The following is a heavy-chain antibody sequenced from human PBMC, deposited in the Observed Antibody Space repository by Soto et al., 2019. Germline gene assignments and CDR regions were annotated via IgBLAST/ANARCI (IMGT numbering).Heavy chain of an antibody. Sequence: HPWGSLRLSCAASGFKFSDYWMSWVRQAPGKGLEWVGNIKHDTSEAHYADSVKGRFTITRDNIKNFLFLQMNGLRSDDTASYYCARDGLLFSGPYRPSRFDYWGLGTLVTVSS. CDR1: GFKFSDYW. V-gene: IGHV3-7*03. J-gene: IGHJ4*02. CDR2: IKHDTSEA. D-gene: IGHD3-16*02. CDR3: ARDGLLFSGPYRPSRFDY.